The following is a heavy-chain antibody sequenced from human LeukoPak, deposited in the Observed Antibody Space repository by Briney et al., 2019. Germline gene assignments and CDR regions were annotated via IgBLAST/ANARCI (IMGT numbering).Heavy chain of an antibody. CDR2: IHRSGSP. CDR1: LDSTTSNF. V-gene: IGHV4-4*02. J-gene: IGHJ3*02. CDR3: ARAVYGFDAFDI. Sequence: SETLSLTCTVSLDSTTSNFWSWVRQPPGKGLEWIGEIHRSGSPNYNPSLQSRVTISIDRSRNQIVLELSSVTAADTAVYYCARAVYGFDAFDIWGQGTMVTVSS. D-gene: IGHD4-17*01.